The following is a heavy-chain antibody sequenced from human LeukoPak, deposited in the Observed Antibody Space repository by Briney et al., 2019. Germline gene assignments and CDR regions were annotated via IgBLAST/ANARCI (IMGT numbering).Heavy chain of an antibody. J-gene: IGHJ4*02. CDR2: VSSSGTTI. V-gene: IGHV3-48*03. CDR3: AKGVGASYYFDY. D-gene: IGHD1-26*01. CDR1: GFTFSSYA. Sequence: PGGSLRLSCAASGFTFSSYALNWVRQAPGKGLEWLSYVSSSGTTIYCADSVKGRFTISRDNAETTLFLQMNSLRGEDTAVYYCAKGVGASYYFDYWGRGTLVTVSS.